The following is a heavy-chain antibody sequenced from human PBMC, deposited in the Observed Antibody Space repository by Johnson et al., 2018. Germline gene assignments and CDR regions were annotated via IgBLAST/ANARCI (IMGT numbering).Heavy chain of an antibody. CDR3: AKGGMVVTNIQYLQH. Sequence: QVQLVESGGGVVQPGRSLRLSCAASGFTFSTYGMHWVRQAPGKGLEWVAVMSYDGSEKYYADSVKGRFTISRDNSKNTLYLQLNRLRAEDTAVYYCAKGGMVVTNIQYLQHWGQGTLVTVSS. V-gene: IGHV3-30*18. CDR2: MSYDGSEK. CDR1: GFTFSTYG. D-gene: IGHD2-21*02. J-gene: IGHJ1*01.